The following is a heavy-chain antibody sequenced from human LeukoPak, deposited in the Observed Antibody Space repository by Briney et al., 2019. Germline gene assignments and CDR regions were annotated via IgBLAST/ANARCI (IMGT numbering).Heavy chain of an antibody. V-gene: IGHV4-34*01. CDR1: GGSFSGYY. CDR3: ARGKGERWVVTGRYYFDY. D-gene: IGHD2-21*02. CDR2: INHSGST. J-gene: IGHJ4*02. Sequence: SETLSLTCAVYGGSFSGYYWSWVRQPPGKGLEWIGEINHSGSTNYNLSLKSRVTISVDTSKNQFSLKLSSVTAADTAVYYCARGKGERWVVTGRYYFDYWGQGTLVTVSS.